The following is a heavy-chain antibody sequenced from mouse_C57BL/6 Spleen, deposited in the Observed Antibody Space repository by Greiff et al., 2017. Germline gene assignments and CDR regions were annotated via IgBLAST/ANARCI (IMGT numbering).Heavy chain of an antibody. Sequence: EVKLMESGGDLVKPGGSLKLSCAASGFTFSSYGMSWVRQTPDKRLEWVATISSGGSYTYYPDSVKGRFTISRDNAKNTLYLQMSSLKSEDTAMYYCAREGRLGFDYWGQGTTLTVSS. CDR2: ISSGGSYT. V-gene: IGHV5-6*01. CDR1: GFTFSSYG. D-gene: IGHD3-3*01. J-gene: IGHJ2*01. CDR3: AREGRLGFDY.